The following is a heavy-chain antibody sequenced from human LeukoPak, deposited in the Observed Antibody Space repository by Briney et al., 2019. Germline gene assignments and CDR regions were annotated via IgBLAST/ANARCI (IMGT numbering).Heavy chain of an antibody. D-gene: IGHD1-26*01. CDR1: GYSFTSYW. CDR3: ARLNSGNPPSYYYYGMDV. CDR2: IYPGDSDT. J-gene: IGHJ6*02. Sequence: GESLKISCQGSGYSFTSYWLGWVRQMPGKGLEWRGIIYPGDSDTRYSPPFQGQVTISADKSISTAYLQWSSLKASDTAMYYWARLNSGNPPSYYYYGMDVWGQGTTVTVSS. V-gene: IGHV5-51*01.